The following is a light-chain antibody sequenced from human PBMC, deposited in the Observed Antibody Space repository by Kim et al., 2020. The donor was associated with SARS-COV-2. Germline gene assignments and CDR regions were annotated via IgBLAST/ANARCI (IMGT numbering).Light chain of an antibody. J-gene: IGKJ4*01. Sequence: SLSPGERATLSCRASQNINTCFAWYRQKPGQAPRLLIYDTFNRATGIPARFSGSGSGTDFTLTISSLEPEDFAVYYCQQCREWPLTFGGGTKVEI. CDR2: DTF. CDR1: QNINTC. V-gene: IGKV3-11*01. CDR3: QQCREWPLT.